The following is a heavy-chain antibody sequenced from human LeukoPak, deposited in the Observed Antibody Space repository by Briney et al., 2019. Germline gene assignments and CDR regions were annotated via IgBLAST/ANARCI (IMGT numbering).Heavy chain of an antibody. D-gene: IGHD3-10*01. CDR3: AKVTMVRANDAFDI. CDR1: GFTFDDYA. Sequence: GGSLRLSCAASGFTFDDYAMHWVRQAPGKGREWVSGISWNSGSIGYADSVKGRFTISRDNAKNSLYLQMNSLRAEDTALYYCAKVTMVRANDAFDIWGQGTMVTVSS. V-gene: IGHV3-9*01. CDR2: ISWNSGSI. J-gene: IGHJ3*02.